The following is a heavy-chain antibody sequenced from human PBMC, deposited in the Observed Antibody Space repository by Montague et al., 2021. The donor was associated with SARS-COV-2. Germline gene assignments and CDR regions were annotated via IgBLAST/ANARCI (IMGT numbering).Heavy chain of an antibody. V-gene: IGHV3-48*03. J-gene: IGHJ4*02. CDR2: ISNSGDTK. D-gene: IGHD3-22*01. CDR1: GFIFSSYE. CDR3: ARAGEDYYYDSSGFLY. Sequence: SRRLSCAASGFIFSSYEMNWVRQAPGKGLEWVSYISNSGDTKYYADSVKGRFTISRDNAKNSLYLQMSSLRAEDTAVYYCARAGEDYYYDSSGFLYWGQGILVTVPS.